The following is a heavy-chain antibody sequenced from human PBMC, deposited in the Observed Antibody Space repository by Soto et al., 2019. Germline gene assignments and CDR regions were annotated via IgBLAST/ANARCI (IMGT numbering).Heavy chain of an antibody. CDR3: IQSRCGGDCLQSYASHYYYGMDV. CDR1: GFSLSTSGVG. J-gene: IGHJ6*02. Sequence: QITLKESGPTLVKPTQTLTLTCTFSGFSLSTSGVGVGWIRQPPGKALEWLALIYWDDDKRYSPSLRSRLTISKDTSKNQVVLTMTNMDPVDTATYHSIQSRCGGDCLQSYASHYYYGMDVWGQGTTVTVSS. V-gene: IGHV2-5*02. D-gene: IGHD2-21*02. CDR2: IYWDDDK.